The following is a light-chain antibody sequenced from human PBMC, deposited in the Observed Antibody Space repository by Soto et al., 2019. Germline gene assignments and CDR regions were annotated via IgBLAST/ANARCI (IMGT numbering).Light chain of an antibody. CDR2: GAS. J-gene: IGKJ4*01. CDR3: QQYNDWLLLT. Sequence: EIVMTQSPATLSVSPGERATLSCRASQSVSSNVAWYQQKPGQAPRLLIYGASTRATGIPARFSGSGSGTEFTLTISSLQSEDFAVYYCQQYNDWLLLTFGGGTKVEIK. V-gene: IGKV3-15*01. CDR1: QSVSSN.